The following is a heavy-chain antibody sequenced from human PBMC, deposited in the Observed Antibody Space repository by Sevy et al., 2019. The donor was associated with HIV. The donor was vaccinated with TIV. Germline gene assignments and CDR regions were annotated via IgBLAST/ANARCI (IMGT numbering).Heavy chain of an antibody. V-gene: IGHV3-7*01. CDR1: EFIFTGYW. CDR3: ARAGGWGNINHSNQILDI. D-gene: IGHD3-16*01. J-gene: IGHJ3*02. CDR2: IDQDGSDK. Sequence: GGSLRLSCAASEFIFTGYWMNWVRQAPGKGLEWVANIDQDGSDKRYVDSVRGRFTISRDNANNFLYLQMSSLGADDTAVYYCARAGGWGNINHSNQILDIWGHVPKVTFSS.